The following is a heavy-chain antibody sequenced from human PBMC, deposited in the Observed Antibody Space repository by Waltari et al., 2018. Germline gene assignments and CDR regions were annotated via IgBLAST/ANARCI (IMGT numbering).Heavy chain of an antibody. CDR1: GLPFSNSKMG. Sequence: QVTLKESGPVLVKPTETLTLTCTVSGLPFSNSKMGVNWIRQPPGKALEWLAHIFSNDEKSYSPSLKSRLTISKDTSKNQGVLTMTNMGPVDTATYFCARGLDFWNGYFRGHYYHGLDVWGQGTTVTVSS. CDR2: IFSNDEK. J-gene: IGHJ6*02. V-gene: IGHV2-26*01. CDR3: ARGLDFWNGYFRGHYYHGLDV. D-gene: IGHD3-3*01.